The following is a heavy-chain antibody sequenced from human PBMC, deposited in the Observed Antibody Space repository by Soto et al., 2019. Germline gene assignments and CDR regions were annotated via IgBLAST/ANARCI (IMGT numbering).Heavy chain of an antibody. Sequence: GASVKVSCKASGYTFTSYAMHWVRQAPGQRXEWMGWINAGNGNTKYSQKFQGRVTITRDTSASTAYMELSSLRSEDTAVYYCARVGYDFWSGYYGYYYYYGMDVWGQGTTVTVSS. J-gene: IGHJ6*02. V-gene: IGHV1-3*01. CDR3: ARVGYDFWSGYYGYYYYYGMDV. CDR2: INAGNGNT. D-gene: IGHD3-3*01. CDR1: GYTFTSYA.